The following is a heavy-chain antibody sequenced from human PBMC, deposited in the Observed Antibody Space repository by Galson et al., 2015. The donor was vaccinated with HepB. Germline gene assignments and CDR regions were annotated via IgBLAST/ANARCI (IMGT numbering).Heavy chain of an antibody. D-gene: IGHD4/OR15-4a*01. CDR3: AKESGIPQYGAYFDY. J-gene: IGHJ4*02. CDR2: ISYGGGTK. Sequence: SCKASGFTFSNYGMQWVRQAPGKGLEWVAVISYGGGTKIYADSVRGRFTISRDDSKNTLYLQINSLRDEDTAVYYCAKESGIPQYGAYFDYWGQGTLVTVSS. CDR1: GFTFSNYG. V-gene: IGHV3-30*18.